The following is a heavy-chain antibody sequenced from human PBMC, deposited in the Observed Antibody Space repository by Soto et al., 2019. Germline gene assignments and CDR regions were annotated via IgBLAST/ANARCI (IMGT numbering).Heavy chain of an antibody. CDR3: HISNGAWFQPP. D-gene: IGHD7-27*01. Sequence: QVQLVESGGGLVKPGGSLRLSCAASGFTFSDYYMGWIRQAPGKGLERVSYISTNGRTIHYAESVKGRFTISRDNAKNSLSLQMNSLRAEDTAVYYCHISNGAWFQPPFGQGTLVTVSS. V-gene: IGHV3-11*01. CDR1: GFTFSDYY. J-gene: IGHJ5*02. CDR2: ISTNGRTI.